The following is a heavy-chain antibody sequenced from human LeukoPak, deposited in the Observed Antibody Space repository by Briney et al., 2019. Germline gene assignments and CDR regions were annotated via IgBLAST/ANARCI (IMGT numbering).Heavy chain of an antibody. V-gene: IGHV1-69*06. J-gene: IGHJ4*02. CDR3: ARSRPMGWGSCFDY. CDR2: IIPIFGTA. D-gene: IGHD3-10*01. CDR1: GGTFSSYA. Sequence: AASVKVSCKASGGTFSSYAISWVRQAPCQGLEWMGGIIPIFGTANYAQKFQGSVTITADKSTSTAYMELSSLRSEDTAVYYCARSRPMGWGSCFDYWGQGTLVTVSS.